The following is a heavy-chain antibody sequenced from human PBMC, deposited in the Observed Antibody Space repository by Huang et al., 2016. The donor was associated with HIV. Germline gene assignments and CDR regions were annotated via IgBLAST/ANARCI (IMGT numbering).Heavy chain of an antibody. J-gene: IGHJ3*02. Sequence: QVQLQQWGAGLLKPSETLSLTCAVYGGSFSGYYWSWIRQSPGKGLEWIGEINHSGTTNYNPSLKSRLTISVHTSKNQFSLKLSSVTAADTAVYYCARERMMSWLDDHDAFDIWGQGTMVTVSS. CDR1: GGSFSGYY. CDR3: ARERMMSWLDDHDAFDI. V-gene: IGHV4-34*01. D-gene: IGHD1-1*01. CDR2: INHSGTT.